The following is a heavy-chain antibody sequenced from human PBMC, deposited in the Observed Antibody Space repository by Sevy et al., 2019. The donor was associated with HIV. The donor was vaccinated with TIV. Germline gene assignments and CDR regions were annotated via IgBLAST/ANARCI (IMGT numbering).Heavy chain of an antibody. D-gene: IGHD6-13*01. CDR2: INHSGST. CDR3: ARGRNYSSSWYIRNWFDP. V-gene: IGHV4-34*01. Sequence: SETLSLTCAVYGGSFSGYYWSWIRQPPGKGLEWIGEINHSGSTNYNPSLKSRVTISVDTSQNQFSLKLSSVTAADTAVYYCARGRNYSSSWYIRNWFDPWGQGTLVTVSS. J-gene: IGHJ5*02. CDR1: GGSFSGYY.